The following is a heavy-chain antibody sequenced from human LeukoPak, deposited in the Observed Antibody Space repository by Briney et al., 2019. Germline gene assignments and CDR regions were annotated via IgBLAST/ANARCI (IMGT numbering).Heavy chain of an antibody. J-gene: IGHJ5*02. CDR3: AREYQLPIHNWFDP. CDR1: GGSLSSGSYY. V-gene: IGHV4-61*02. Sequence: SETLSLTCTVSGGSLSSGSYYWSWIRQPAGKGLEWIGRIYTSGSTNYNPSLKSRVTISVDTSKNQFSLKLSSVTAADTAVYYCAREYQLPIHNWFDPWGQGTLVTVSS. D-gene: IGHD2-2*01. CDR2: IYTSGST.